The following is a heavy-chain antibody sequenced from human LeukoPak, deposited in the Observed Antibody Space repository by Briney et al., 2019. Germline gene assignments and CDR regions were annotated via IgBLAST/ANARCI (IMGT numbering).Heavy chain of an antibody. Sequence: PGGALRLSCAASGFTFSSYTLIWVRQAPGKGLEWVSSISGSDSYIYYADSVKGRFTISRDNAKNSLYLQMNSLRAEDTAVYYCARAAYCGGDCYYDYWGQGTLVTVSS. CDR2: ISGSDSYI. V-gene: IGHV3-21*01. CDR1: GFTFSSYT. J-gene: IGHJ4*02. D-gene: IGHD2-21*02. CDR3: ARAAYCGGDCYYDY.